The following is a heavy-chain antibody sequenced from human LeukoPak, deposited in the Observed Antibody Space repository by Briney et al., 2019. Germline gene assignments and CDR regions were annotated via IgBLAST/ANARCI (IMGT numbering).Heavy chain of an antibody. CDR2: IYYSGST. CDR3: ARGPPVVYDVLTGYYRFDY. V-gene: IGHV4-59*08. CDR1: GGSISSYS. Sequence: PSETLSLTCTVSGGSISSYSWNWIRQPPGKGLEWIGRIYYSGSTQFNPSLKSRVIMSVDTSTNQFSLKLNSVTAADTAVYYCARGPPVVYDVLTGYYRFDYWGQGTLVTVSS. J-gene: IGHJ4*02. D-gene: IGHD3-9*01.